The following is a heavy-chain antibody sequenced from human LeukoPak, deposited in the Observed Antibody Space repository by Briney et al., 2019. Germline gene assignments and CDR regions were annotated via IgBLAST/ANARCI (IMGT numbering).Heavy chain of an antibody. CDR3: ARADPYSFGSGPSTYYFDY. CDR1: GVAFSTYG. CDR2: IWYDGNNK. V-gene: IGHV3-33*01. D-gene: IGHD3-10*01. J-gene: IGHJ4*02. Sequence: GGSLRLSCAASGVAFSTYGIHWGRQPPGEGLEWVAGIWYDGNNKYNADSVKGRFTISRDNTKNTVYLQMHSLRAEDTAVYYCARADPYSFGSGPSTYYFDYWGQGTLVTVSS.